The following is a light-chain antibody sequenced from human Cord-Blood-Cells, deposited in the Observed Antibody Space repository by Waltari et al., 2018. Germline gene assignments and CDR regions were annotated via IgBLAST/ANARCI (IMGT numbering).Light chain of an antibody. J-gene: IGKJ2*01. V-gene: IGKV3-11*01. CDR1: RSVSRY. CDR2: DAS. Sequence: LESTQSPATLSLSLGVIATRSCRACRSVSRYLAWYQQIPGQAPRLLIYDASTRATGIPARFSGSGSGKDVALSISRVEPEDCAVYHRQQRSDWYTFGQGTKLEI. CDR3: QQRSDWYT.